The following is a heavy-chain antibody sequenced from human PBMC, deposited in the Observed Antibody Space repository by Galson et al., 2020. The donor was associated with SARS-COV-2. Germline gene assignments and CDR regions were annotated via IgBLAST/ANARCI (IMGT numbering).Heavy chain of an antibody. J-gene: IGHJ4*02. Sequence: ASVKVSCKAFGYTFTNYAMHWVRQAPGQRLEWMGWINAANGDTEYSQKFQGRLSITRDTSATTSYMDLGSLRSEDTAVYYCARDDYSSAGFDYWGQGTLVTVSS. CDR3: ARDDYSSAGFDY. V-gene: IGHV1-3*01. CDR2: INAANGDT. D-gene: IGHD6-19*01. CDR1: GYTFTNYA.